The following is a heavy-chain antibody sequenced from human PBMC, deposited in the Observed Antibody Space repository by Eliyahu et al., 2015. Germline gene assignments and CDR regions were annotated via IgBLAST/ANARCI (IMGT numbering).Heavy chain of an antibody. CDR2: MNPNSGNT. CDR3: ARGGAGYYDSSGYYIDY. D-gene: IGHD3-22*01. J-gene: IGHJ4*02. CDR1: GYTFTSYD. V-gene: IGHV1-8*01. Sequence: QVQLVQSGAEVKKPGPSVKVSCKASGYTFTSYDINWVRQATGQGLEWMGWMNPNSGNTGYAQKFQGRVTMTRSTSISTAYMELSSLRSEDTAVYYCARGGAGYYDSSGYYIDYWGQGTLVTVSS.